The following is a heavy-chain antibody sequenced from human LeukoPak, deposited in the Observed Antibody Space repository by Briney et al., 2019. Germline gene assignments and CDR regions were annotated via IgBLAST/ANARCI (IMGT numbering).Heavy chain of an antibody. D-gene: IGHD3-10*01. Sequence: PGGSLRLSCAASGFTFSSYSMNWVRQAPGKGLEWVSSISSSSSYIYYADSVKGRFTISRDNAKNSLYLQMNSLRAEDTAVYYCARNKYYYGSGSTPYYFDYWGQGTLATVSS. V-gene: IGHV3-21*01. J-gene: IGHJ4*02. CDR3: ARNKYYYGSGSTPYYFDY. CDR1: GFTFSSYS. CDR2: ISSSSSYI.